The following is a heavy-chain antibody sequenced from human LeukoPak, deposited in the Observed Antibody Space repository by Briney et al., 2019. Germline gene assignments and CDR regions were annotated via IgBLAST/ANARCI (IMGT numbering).Heavy chain of an antibody. CDR2: ISSSGSTI. V-gene: IGHV3-11*04. CDR3: ARQSSGTTRSYYFDY. CDR1: GFTFSDYY. D-gene: IGHD1-1*01. J-gene: IGHJ4*02. Sequence: GGSLRLSCAASGFTFSDYYMSWIRGAPGEGLEWVSYISSSGSTIYYADSVKGRFTISRDNARNSLYLQMNSLRAEDAAVYYCARQSSGTTRSYYFDYWGQGTLVTVSS.